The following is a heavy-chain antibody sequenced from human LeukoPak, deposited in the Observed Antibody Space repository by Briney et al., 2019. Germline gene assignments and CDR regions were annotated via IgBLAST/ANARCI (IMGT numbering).Heavy chain of an antibody. D-gene: IGHD3-22*01. CDR2: ISHSGNT. CDR3: ARRQFGYKWFSPVEY. V-gene: IGHV4-38-2*01. Sequence: SETLSLTCRVSTYSISSGYYWGWIRQPADTGLEWIGSISHSGNTSYNSSLKSRVTVSLDTSKNQFSLKLSSVTAADTAVYYCARRQFGYKWFSPVEYWGQGSLVTVSP. CDR1: TYSISSGYY. J-gene: IGHJ4*02.